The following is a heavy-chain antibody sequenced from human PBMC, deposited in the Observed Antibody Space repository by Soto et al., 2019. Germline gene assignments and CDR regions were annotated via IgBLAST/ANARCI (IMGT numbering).Heavy chain of an antibody. CDR2: INHSGST. D-gene: IGHD3-22*01. J-gene: IGHJ4*02. V-gene: IGHV4-34*01. Sequence: QVQLQQWGAGLLKPSETLSLTCAVYGGSFSGYYWSWIRQPPGKGLEWIGEINHSGSTNYNPSLKSRVPISVDTSKNQFSLKLSSVTAADTAVYYCARGYKVVVITSPLYYFDYWGQGTLVTVSS. CDR1: GGSFSGYY. CDR3: ARGYKVVVITSPLYYFDY.